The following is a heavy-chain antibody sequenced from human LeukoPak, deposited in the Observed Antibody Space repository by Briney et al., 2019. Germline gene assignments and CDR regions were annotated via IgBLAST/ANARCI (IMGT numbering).Heavy chain of an antibody. CDR1: GFTFSSYA. D-gene: IGHD3-3*01. CDR2: IRYDGSNK. V-gene: IGHV3-30*02. Sequence: GGSLRLSCAAPGFTFSSYAMHWVRQAPGKGLEWVAFIRYDGSNKYYADSVKSRFTISRDNSENMLYLQMNSLRAEDTAVYYCARGYDFCGYWGQGTLVTVSS. J-gene: IGHJ4*02. CDR3: ARGYDFCGY.